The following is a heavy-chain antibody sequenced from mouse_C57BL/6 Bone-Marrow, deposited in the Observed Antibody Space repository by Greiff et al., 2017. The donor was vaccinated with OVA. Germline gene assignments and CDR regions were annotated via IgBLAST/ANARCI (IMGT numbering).Heavy chain of an antibody. D-gene: IGHD6-1*01. J-gene: IGHJ3*01. CDR2: ISSGGDYI. CDR3: TRGHGGFAY. Sequence: EVKVEESGEGLVKPGGSLKLSCAASGFTFSSYAMSWVRQTPEKRLEWVAYISSGGDYIYYADTVKGRFTISRDNARNTLYLQMSSLKSEDTAMYYCTRGHGGFAYWGQGTLVTVSA. V-gene: IGHV5-9-1*02. CDR1: GFTFSSYA.